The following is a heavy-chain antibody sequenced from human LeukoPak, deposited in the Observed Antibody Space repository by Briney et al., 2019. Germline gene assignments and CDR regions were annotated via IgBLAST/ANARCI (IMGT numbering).Heavy chain of an antibody. V-gene: IGHV3-23*01. CDR3: AKATYYYDSYGYNGVFEY. CDR1: GFTVTSYA. CDR2: VSGSAENT. Sequence: GGSLRLSCEASGFTVTSYAMSWVRQAPGKGLEWVSAVSGSAENTYYADSVKDRFTISRDSSKNTLYLQMNSLRAEDTAVYFCAKATYYYDSYGYNGVFEYWGQGSLLTVSS. J-gene: IGHJ4*02. D-gene: IGHD3-22*01.